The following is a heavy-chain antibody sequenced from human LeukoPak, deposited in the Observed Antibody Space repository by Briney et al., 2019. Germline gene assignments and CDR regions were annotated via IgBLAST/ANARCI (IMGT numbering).Heavy chain of an antibody. Sequence: GGSLRLSCAASGFTFDDYAMHWVRQAPGKGLEWVSGISWNSGSIGYADSVKGRFTISRGNAKNSLYLQMNSLRAEDTALYYCAKGFSYYYYYMDVWGKGTTVTVSS. V-gene: IGHV3-9*01. J-gene: IGHJ6*03. CDR2: ISWNSGSI. CDR3: AKGFSYYYYYMDV. CDR1: GFTFDDYA.